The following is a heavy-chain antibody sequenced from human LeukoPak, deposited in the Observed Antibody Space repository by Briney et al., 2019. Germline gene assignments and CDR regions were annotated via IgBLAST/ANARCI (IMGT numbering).Heavy chain of an antibody. Sequence: GGSLRLSCAASGFTFSSYAMSWVGQAPGKGLEWVAAISGSGGSTYYADSVKGRFTISRDNSKNTLYLQMNSLRAEDTAVYYCAKIPSLIAVGDAFDIWGQGTMVTVSS. CDR1: GFTFSSYA. CDR3: AKIPSLIAVGDAFDI. D-gene: IGHD6-19*01. V-gene: IGHV3-23*01. CDR2: ISGSGGST. J-gene: IGHJ3*02.